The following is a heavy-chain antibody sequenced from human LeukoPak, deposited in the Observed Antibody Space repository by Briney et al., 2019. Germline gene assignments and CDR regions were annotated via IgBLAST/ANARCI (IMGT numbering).Heavy chain of an antibody. V-gene: IGHV1-2*02. CDR2: INPNSGGT. Sequence: ASVKVSCKASGYTFTGYYMHWVRQAPGQGLEWMGWINPNSGGTNYAQKFQGRVTMTRDTSISPAYMELSRLRSDVSAEYYCARDGSKYYDILTGYGPDYYFDYWGQGTLVTVSS. D-gene: IGHD3-9*01. CDR1: GYTFTGYY. CDR3: ARDGSKYYDILTGYGPDYYFDY. J-gene: IGHJ4*02.